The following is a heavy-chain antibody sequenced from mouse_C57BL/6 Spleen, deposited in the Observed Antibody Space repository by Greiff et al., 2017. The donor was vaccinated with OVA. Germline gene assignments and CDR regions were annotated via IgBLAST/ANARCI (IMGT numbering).Heavy chain of an antibody. CDR2: IWWDDDK. V-gene: IGHV8-8*01. J-gene: IGHJ1*03. Sequence: QVTLKVSGPGILQPSQNLSLTCSFSGFSLSTFGMGVGWIRQPSGKGLEWLAHIWWDDDKYYNPALKSRLTISKDTSKNQVFLKIANVDTADTATYYCARIASGYGSSYWYFDVWGTGTTVTVSS. D-gene: IGHD1-1*01. CDR3: ARIASGYGSSYWYFDV. CDR1: GFSLSTFGMG.